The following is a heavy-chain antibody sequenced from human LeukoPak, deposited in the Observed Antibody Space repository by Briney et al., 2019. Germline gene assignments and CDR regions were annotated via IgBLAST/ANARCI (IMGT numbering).Heavy chain of an antibody. CDR2: ISSSGSTI. CDR3: ARNLKCGSCRRSGYGFDY. V-gene: IGHV3-48*03. Sequence: GGSLRLSCAASGFTFSSYEMNWVRQAPGKGLEWVSYISSSGSTIYYADSVKGRFTISRDNAKSSLYLQMNSLRAEDTAVYYCARNLKCGSCRRSGYGFDYWGQGTLVTVSS. J-gene: IGHJ4*02. D-gene: IGHD5-12*01. CDR1: GFTFSSYE.